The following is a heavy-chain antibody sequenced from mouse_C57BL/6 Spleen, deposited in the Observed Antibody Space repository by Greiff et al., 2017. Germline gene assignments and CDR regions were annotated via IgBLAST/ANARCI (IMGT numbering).Heavy chain of an antibody. J-gene: IGHJ3*01. V-gene: IGHV1-82*01. Sequence: VQLQQSGPELVKPGASVKISCKASGYAFSSSWMNWVKQRPGKGLEWIGRIYPGDGDTNYNGKFKGKATLTADKSSSTAYMQLSSLTSEDSAVYFCARWNYDEVPLFAYWGQGTLVTVSA. CDR3: ARWNYDEVPLFAY. CDR2: IYPGDGDT. CDR1: GYAFSSSW. D-gene: IGHD2-4*01.